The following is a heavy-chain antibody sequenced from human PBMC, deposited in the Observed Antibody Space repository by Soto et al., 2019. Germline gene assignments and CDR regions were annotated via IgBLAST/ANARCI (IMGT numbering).Heavy chain of an antibody. V-gene: IGHV3-7*05. CDR2: IKKDGSKK. J-gene: IGHJ3*02. CDR3: ARDLSPGNSHAYVNALDI. D-gene: IGHD5-18*01. CDR1: GFTFSNDW. Sequence: EVQLVESGGGLVQPVGSLRLSCAAAGFTFSNDWITWVRQAPGKGLEWVANIKKDGSKKSYLDSVRGRFTISIDNAKRSMYMEMNSLSADDTALYFYARDLSPGNSHAYVNALDIGGQGRRVTISS.